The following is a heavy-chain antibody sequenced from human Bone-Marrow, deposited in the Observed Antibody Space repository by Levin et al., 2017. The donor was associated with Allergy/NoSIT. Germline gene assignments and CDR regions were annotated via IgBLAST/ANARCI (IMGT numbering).Heavy chain of an antibody. Sequence: SETLSLTCTVSGASVSGPSYYWTWIRQSPGEKLEWIGCMYYIGDTEYNSNFRARVTISADTAKSQFSLRLTSLSAADTATCLCARSQRTPKVVKDLNSSPPYGMDVWGPGITVTVSS. CDR2: MYYIGDT. CDR1: GASVSGPSYY. J-gene: IGHJ6*02. CDR3: ARSQRTPKVVKDLNSSPPYGMDV. D-gene: IGHD6-19*01. V-gene: IGHV4-61*01.